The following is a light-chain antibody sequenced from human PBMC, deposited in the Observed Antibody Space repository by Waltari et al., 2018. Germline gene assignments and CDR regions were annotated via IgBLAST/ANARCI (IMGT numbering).Light chain of an antibody. V-gene: IGLV1-40*01. CDR1: GPNLGAGYD. CDR2: GST. CDR3: QSYDTSLSVV. Sequence: QSVLTQPPSVSGAPGQRVTISCTGSGPNLGAGYDGHWYQQLPRAAPKLLIYGSTSRPLGVPARFFGSTSGASASLAIIGLQAEDEADYYCQSYDTSLSVVFGGGTKLTVL. J-gene: IGLJ3*02.